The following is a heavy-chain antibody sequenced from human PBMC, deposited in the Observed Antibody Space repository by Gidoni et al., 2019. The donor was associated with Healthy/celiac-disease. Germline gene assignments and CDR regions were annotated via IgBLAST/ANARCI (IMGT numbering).Heavy chain of an antibody. CDR1: GFTFTDHY. D-gene: IGHD3-3*01. CDR2: TRNKANSYTT. Sequence: EVQLVESGGGLVQPGGSLRLSCAASGFTFTDHYMDWVRQAPGTGLEWVGRTRNKANSYTTEYAASVKGRFTISRDDSKNSLYLQMNSLKTEDTAVYYCARTGGDFWSGYYIDYWGQGTLVTVSS. V-gene: IGHV3-72*01. CDR3: ARTGGDFWSGYYIDY. J-gene: IGHJ4*02.